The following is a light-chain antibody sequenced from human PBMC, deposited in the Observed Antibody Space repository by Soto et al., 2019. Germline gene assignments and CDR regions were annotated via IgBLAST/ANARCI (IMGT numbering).Light chain of an antibody. CDR1: QSISSW. V-gene: IGKV1-5*01. CDR3: QKYNSAPL. Sequence: DIQMTQSPSTLSASVGDRVTITCRASQSISSWLAWYQQKPGKAPKLLIYDASSLESGVPSRFSGSGSGTEFTLTISSLQPDDFATYYCQKYNSAPLFGGGTKVDIK. CDR2: DAS. J-gene: IGKJ4*01.